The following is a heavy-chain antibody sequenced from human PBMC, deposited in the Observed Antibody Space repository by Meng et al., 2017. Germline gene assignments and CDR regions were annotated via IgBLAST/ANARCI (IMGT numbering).Heavy chain of an antibody. CDR2: IDPKSGDT. CDR3: ARDEDISAAGKLFGDY. V-gene: IGHV1-2*06. Sequence: QVQGVQSGAGVKKPGASVKVSCKPSGYNFPDYWLHWVRRAPGQGLEWMGRIDPKSGDTHYAQRFQGRVTMTGDTSISTAYMELSGLRSDDTAMYYCARDEDISAAGKLFGDYWGQGTLVTVSS. CDR1: GYNFPDYW. J-gene: IGHJ4*02. D-gene: IGHD6-13*01.